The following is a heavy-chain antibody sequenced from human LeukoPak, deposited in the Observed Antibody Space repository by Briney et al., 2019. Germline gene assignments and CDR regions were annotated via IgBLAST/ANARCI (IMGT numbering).Heavy chain of an antibody. D-gene: IGHD5-24*01. CDR3: ARVEGGYKNFDY. CDR2: ISWDGGST. CDR1: GFTFDDYA. V-gene: IGHV3-43D*03. J-gene: IGHJ4*02. Sequence: GGSLRLSCAASGFTFDDYAMHWVRQAPGKGLEWVSLISWDGGSTYYADSVKGRFTISRDNSKNSLYLQMNSLRAEDTAVYYCARVEGGYKNFDYWGQGTLVTVSS.